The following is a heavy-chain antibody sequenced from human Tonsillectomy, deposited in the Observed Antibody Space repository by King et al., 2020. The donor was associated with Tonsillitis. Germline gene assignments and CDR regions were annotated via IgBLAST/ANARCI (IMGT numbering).Heavy chain of an antibody. Sequence: PLQESGPGLVKPSQTLSLTCTVSGGSITSANYYWGWIRQPAGKGLEWIGRLYSSGSTKYNPSLKSRVTISADTSENQFSLKLSSATAADTAVYYCAREKTVYSYGYFPTFFDSWGQGTLVTVSS. J-gene: IGHJ4*02. CDR1: GGSITSANYY. D-gene: IGHD5-18*01. CDR2: LYSSGST. CDR3: AREKTVYSYGYFPTFFDS. V-gene: IGHV4-61*02.